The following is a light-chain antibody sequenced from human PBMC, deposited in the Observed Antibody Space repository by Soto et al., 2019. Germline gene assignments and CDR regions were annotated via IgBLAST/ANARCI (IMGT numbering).Light chain of an antibody. CDR1: QSISTY. Sequence: EIVLTQSPATLSLSPGERATLSCRASQSISTYLAWYQQRPCQAPRLLMYEASNRAYGIPARLRGSWSGTDFTLTISSREAEDFAVYYCQQRCNSSCGGGTKVEIK. V-gene: IGKV3-11*01. CDR3: QQRCNSS. CDR2: EAS. J-gene: IGKJ4*01.